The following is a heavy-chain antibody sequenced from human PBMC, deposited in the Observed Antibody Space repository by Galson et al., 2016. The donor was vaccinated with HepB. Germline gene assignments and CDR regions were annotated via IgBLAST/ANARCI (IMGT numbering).Heavy chain of an antibody. Sequence: SVKVSCKASGGTFSSYAINWVRQAPGQGLEWMGGSIPIFGTSNYAQRFQGRVTITADKSTSTAYLELRSLRSEDTAVYYCASVLKDSSGWPHSSFVLWGRGTLVSVSS. J-gene: IGHJ2*01. CDR2: SIPIFGTS. V-gene: IGHV1-69*06. CDR1: GGTFSSYA. CDR3: ASVLKDSSGWPHSSFVL. D-gene: IGHD6-19*01.